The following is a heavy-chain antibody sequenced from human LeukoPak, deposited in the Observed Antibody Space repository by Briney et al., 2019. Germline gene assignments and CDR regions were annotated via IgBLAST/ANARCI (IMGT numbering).Heavy chain of an antibody. D-gene: IGHD6-13*01. Sequence: SETLSLTCAVPGYSISNAVYWGWIRQPPGKGLEWIGSIYDSGSTYYNPSLKSRVTISADTSKNQFSLKLSSVTAADTAFYYCARKYSSSPYYFDCWGQGTLVTVSS. CDR1: GYSISNAVY. V-gene: IGHV4-38-2*01. CDR2: IYDSGST. CDR3: ARKYSSSPYYFDC. J-gene: IGHJ4*02.